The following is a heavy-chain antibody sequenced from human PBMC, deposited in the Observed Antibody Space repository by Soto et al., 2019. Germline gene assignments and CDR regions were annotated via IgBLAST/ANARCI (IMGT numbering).Heavy chain of an antibody. J-gene: IGHJ6*02. CDR3: ARVKQQLSPHYYYYGMDV. CDR2: INWNGGST. V-gene: IGHV3-20*04. CDR1: GFTFDDYG. D-gene: IGHD6-13*01. Sequence: GSLRLSCAASGFTFDDYGMSWVRQAPGKGLEWVSGINWNGGSTGYADSVKGRFTISRDNAKNSLYLQMNSLRAEDTALYYCARVKQQLSPHYYYYGMDVWGQGTTVTVSS.